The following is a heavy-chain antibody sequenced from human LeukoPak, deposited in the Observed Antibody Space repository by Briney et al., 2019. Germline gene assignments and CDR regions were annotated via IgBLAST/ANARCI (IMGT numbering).Heavy chain of an antibody. D-gene: IGHD4-23*01. J-gene: IGHJ4*02. CDR1: GFTFSSYG. V-gene: IGHV3-48*03. CDR2: ISSSDSTI. CDR3: ARDYGGSSPFDY. Sequence: PGGSLRLSCAASGFTFSSYGMHWVRQAPGKGLGWVSYISSSDSTIYYADSVKGRFTISRDNAKNSLYLQMNSLRAEDTAVYYCARDYGGSSPFDYWGQGTLVTVSS.